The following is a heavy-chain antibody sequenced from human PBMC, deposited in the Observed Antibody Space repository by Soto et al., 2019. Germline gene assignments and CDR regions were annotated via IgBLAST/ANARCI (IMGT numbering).Heavy chain of an antibody. CDR3: ARGFIAAAGTSVWFDP. Sequence: LSLTCTVSGGSISSGGYYWSWIRQHPGKGLEWIGYIYYSGSTYYNPSLKSRVTISVDTSKNQFSLKLSSVTAADTAVYYCARGFIAAAGTSVWFDPWGQGTLVTVSS. CDR2: IYYSGST. V-gene: IGHV4-31*03. J-gene: IGHJ5*02. D-gene: IGHD6-13*01. CDR1: GGSISSGGYY.